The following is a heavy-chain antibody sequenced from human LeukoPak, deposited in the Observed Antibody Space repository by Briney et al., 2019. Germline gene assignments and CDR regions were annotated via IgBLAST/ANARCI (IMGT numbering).Heavy chain of an antibody. CDR3: ARAETLAAIYFDF. J-gene: IGHJ4*02. CDR2: IFYSGIT. Sequence: SETLSLTCSVSGGSISPYYWCLIRQPPGKGLEWIGYIFYSGITTYNPPITSRVTISLDSSKNQFFLRLTSVTAADTAMYYCARAETLAAIYFDFWGQGSLVSVSS. V-gene: IGHV4-59*01. D-gene: IGHD6-25*01. CDR1: GGSISPYY.